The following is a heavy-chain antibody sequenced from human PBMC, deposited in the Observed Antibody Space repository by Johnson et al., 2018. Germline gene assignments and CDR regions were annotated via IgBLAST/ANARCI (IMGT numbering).Heavy chain of an antibody. V-gene: IGHV3-11*04. J-gene: IGHJ6*03. D-gene: IGHD5-24*01. Sequence: QVQLVQSGGGLVKPGGSLRLSCAASGFTFSDYYMSWIRQAPGKGLEWVSYISSSGSTIYYADSVKGRFTIPRDNAKNSLYLQMNSLRAEDTAVYYWSRDREMATITWYYYYYMDGWGKGTTVTVSS. CDR1: GFTFSDYY. CDR2: ISSSGSTI. CDR3: SRDREMATITWYYYYYMDG.